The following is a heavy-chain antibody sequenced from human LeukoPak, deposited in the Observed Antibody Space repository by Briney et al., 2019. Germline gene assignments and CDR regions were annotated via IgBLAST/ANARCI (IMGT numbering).Heavy chain of an antibody. V-gene: IGHV3-11*01. CDR1: GFTFSDYY. D-gene: IGHD6-13*01. J-gene: IGHJ5*02. Sequence: PGGSLRLSCAASGFTFSDYYMSWIRQAPGKGLEWVSYISSSGSTIYYADSVKGRFTIYRDNAKTSLYLQMYRLRAKETAVYYCAREGSSWYRNWFDPWGQGTLVTVSS. CDR2: ISSSGSTI. CDR3: AREGSSWYRNWFDP.